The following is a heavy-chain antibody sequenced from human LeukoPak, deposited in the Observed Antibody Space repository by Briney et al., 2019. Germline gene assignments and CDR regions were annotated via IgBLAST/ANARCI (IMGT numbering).Heavy chain of an antibody. D-gene: IGHD3-10*01. CDR2: ISSSSSYI. CDR1: GFTFTNYS. V-gene: IGHV3-21*01. Sequence: GTSLRLSCAASGFTFTNYSMNWVRQAPGKGLEWISSISSSSSYIYYADSVKGRFTISRDNAKNSLYLQMNSLRAEDTAVYYCARGDYGSGSYLSSYWGQGTLVTVSS. J-gene: IGHJ4*02. CDR3: ARGDYGSGSYLSSY.